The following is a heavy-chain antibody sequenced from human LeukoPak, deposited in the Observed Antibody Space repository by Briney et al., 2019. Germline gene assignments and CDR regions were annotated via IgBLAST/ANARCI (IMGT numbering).Heavy chain of an antibody. J-gene: IGHJ3*02. Sequence: SETLSLTCTVSGGSISSYYWGWIRQPPGKGLEWIGSIYYSGSTYYNPSLKSRVTISVDTSKNQFSLKLSSVTAADTAVYYCARDPGDSNYDAFDIWGQGTMVTVSS. CDR1: GGSISSYY. CDR2: IYYSGST. D-gene: IGHD4-11*01. CDR3: ARDPGDSNYDAFDI. V-gene: IGHV4-39*07.